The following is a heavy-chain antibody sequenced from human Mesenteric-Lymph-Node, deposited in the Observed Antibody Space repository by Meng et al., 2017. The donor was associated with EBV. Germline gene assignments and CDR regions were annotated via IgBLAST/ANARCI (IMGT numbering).Heavy chain of an antibody. CDR3: ARDRGIAAADY. D-gene: IGHD6-13*01. J-gene: IGHJ4*02. V-gene: IGHV4-39*07. CDR1: GGSISSSSYY. CDR2: IYYSGST. Sequence: QLHLQESGPGLVKPSETLSLTCTVSGGSISSSSYYWGWIRQPPGKGLEWIGSIYYSGSTYYNPSLKSRVTISVDTSKNQFSLKLSSVTAADTAVYYCARDRGIAAADYWGQGTLVTVSS.